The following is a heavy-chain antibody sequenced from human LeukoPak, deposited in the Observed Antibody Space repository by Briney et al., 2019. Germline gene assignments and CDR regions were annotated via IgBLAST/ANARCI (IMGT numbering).Heavy chain of an antibody. Sequence: KPSETLSLTCTVSGGSISSSSYYWGWIRQPPGKGLEWIGSIYYRGSTYYNPSLESRVTFSVDTSKNQFSLKLNSVTAADTAAYYCASDSSGYYYFDSWGQGTLVTVTS. CDR1: GGSISSSSYY. V-gene: IGHV4-39*07. J-gene: IGHJ4*02. CDR2: IYYRGST. D-gene: IGHD3-22*01. CDR3: ASDSSGYYYFDS.